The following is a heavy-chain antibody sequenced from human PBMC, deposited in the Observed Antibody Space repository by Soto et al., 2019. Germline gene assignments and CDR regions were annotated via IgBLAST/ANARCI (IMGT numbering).Heavy chain of an antibody. CDR1: GGSFSGYY. V-gene: IGHV4-34*02. CDR3: ARGGGCSGGSCYPIDR. Sequence: QVQLQQWGAGLLKPSETLSLTYAVYGGSFSGYYWSWIRQPPGKGLEWIGEINPSGSATYNPSLKSRVTISVDTSKSQLSLKLSSVTAADTAMYYCARGGGCSGGSCYPIDRWGQGTLVTVSS. J-gene: IGHJ5*02. D-gene: IGHD2-15*01. CDR2: INPSGSA.